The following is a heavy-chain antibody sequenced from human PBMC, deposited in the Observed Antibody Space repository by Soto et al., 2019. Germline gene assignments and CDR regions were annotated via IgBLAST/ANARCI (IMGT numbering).Heavy chain of an antibody. D-gene: IGHD4-17*01. Sequence: VQLVQSGAEVKKPGALVKVSCKASGYTFTSYGISWVGQAPGPGLEGMGWISAYNGNTNYAQKLQGRVTMTTDTSTSTAYMELRSLRSDDTAVYYCARDIGGDYGSGAFDIWGQGTMVTVSS. V-gene: IGHV1-18*01. J-gene: IGHJ3*02. CDR2: ISAYNGNT. CDR3: ARDIGGDYGSGAFDI. CDR1: GYTFTSYG.